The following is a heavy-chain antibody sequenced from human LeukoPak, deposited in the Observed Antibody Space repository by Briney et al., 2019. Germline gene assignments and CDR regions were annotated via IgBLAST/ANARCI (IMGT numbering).Heavy chain of an antibody. J-gene: IGHJ6*04. CDR2: INTSGNT. CDR1: GDSIINYY. V-gene: IGHV4-4*07. Sequence: PSETLSLTCTVSGDSIINYYWSWIRQSAGKGLEWIGRINTSGNTNYNPSLKSRVTMSLDTSKNQFSLNLSSVTVADTAVYYCARDRLGFRVDVWGKGTPVTVSS. D-gene: IGHD5-12*01. CDR3: ARDRLGFRVDV.